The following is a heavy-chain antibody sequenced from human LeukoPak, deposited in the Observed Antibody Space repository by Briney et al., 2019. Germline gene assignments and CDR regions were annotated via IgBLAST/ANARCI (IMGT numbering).Heavy chain of an antibody. V-gene: IGHV3-7*01. CDR2: INPDGRDT. CDR1: GFTFNRCW. D-gene: IGHD2-21*02. CDR3: TSWGDTTAEYFQR. Sequence: GGSLRLSCVVSGFTFNRCWMNWVRQAPGKGLEWVAHINPDGRDTYYADSVKGRFTISRDNAQNSMYLQMNSLRVEDTAVYYCTSWGDTTAEYFQRWGQGTLVTVSS. J-gene: IGHJ1*01.